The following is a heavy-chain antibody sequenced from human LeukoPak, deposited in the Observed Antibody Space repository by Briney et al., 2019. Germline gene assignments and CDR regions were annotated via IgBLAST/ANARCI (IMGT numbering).Heavy chain of an antibody. CDR1: GGSISSSSYY. Sequence: SETLSLTCTVSGGSISSSSYYWGWIRQPPGKGLEWIGSIYYSGSTYYNPSLKSRVTISVDTSKNQFSLKLSSVTAADTAVYYCARDWGGYYYDSSGYYDYWGQGTLVTVSS. CDR3: ARDWGGYYYDSSGYYDY. J-gene: IGHJ4*02. D-gene: IGHD3-22*01. V-gene: IGHV4-39*02. CDR2: IYYSGST.